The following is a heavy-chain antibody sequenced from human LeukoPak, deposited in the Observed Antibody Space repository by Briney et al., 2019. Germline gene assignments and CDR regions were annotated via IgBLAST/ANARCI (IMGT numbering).Heavy chain of an antibody. CDR1: GFAFSSYA. V-gene: IGHV3-30*04. CDR3: ARAGYYGSGSYPIKFDY. Sequence: GGSLRLSCAASGFAFSSYAMHWVRQAPGKGLEWVAVLSYDGSNKYYADSVKGRFTISRDNSKNTLYLQMNSLRAEDTAVYYCARAGYYGSGSYPIKFDYWGQGTLVTVSS. CDR2: LSYDGSNK. D-gene: IGHD3-10*01. J-gene: IGHJ4*02.